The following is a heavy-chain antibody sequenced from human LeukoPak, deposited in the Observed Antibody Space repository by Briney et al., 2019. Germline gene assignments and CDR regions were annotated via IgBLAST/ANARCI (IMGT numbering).Heavy chain of an antibody. J-gene: IGHJ6*02. Sequence: ASVKVSCKASGYTFTSYGISWVRQAPGQGLEWMGWISAYNGNTNYAQKLQGRVTMTTDTSTSTAYMELRSLRSDDTAVYYCARDLGRGWIQLWAHYYGMDVWGQGTTVTVSS. CDR1: GYTFTSYG. V-gene: IGHV1-18*01. CDR2: ISAYNGNT. CDR3: ARDLGRGWIQLWAHYYGMDV. D-gene: IGHD5-18*01.